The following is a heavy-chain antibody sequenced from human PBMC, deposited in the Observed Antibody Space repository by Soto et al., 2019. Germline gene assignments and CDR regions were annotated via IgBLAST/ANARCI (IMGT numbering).Heavy chain of an antibody. J-gene: IGHJ4*02. V-gene: IGHV1-8*01. CDR2: VNPNSGNA. Sequence: QVQLVQSGAEVKEPGASVKVSCRASGYTFTSYDINWVRQATGQGPEWMGWVNPNSGNARYTQNFQGRVTMTRDTSINTAYMELSSLRSDDTAVYYCARGEAAGFDYWGQGTLVTVSS. CDR1: GYTFTSYD. D-gene: IGHD2-15*01. CDR3: ARGEAAGFDY.